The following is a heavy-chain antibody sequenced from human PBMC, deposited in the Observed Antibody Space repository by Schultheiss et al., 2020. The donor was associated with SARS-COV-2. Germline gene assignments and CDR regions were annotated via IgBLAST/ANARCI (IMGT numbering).Heavy chain of an antibody. D-gene: IGHD1-26*01. Sequence: ASVKVSCKASGYTFTSYGISWVRQAPGQGLEWMGWISAYNGNTNYAQKLQGRVTMTTDTSTSTAYMELSRLRSDDTAVYYCAREDGIVVLTGVFDVWGQGTMVTVSS. CDR1: GYTFTSYG. CDR3: AREDGIVVLTGVFDV. J-gene: IGHJ3*01. V-gene: IGHV1-18*01. CDR2: ISAYNGNT.